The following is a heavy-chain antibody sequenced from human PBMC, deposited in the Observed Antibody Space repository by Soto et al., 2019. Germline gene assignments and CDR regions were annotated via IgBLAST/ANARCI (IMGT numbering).Heavy chain of an antibody. V-gene: IGHV3-23*01. CDR2: ISGSGGST. D-gene: IGHD3-10*01. CDR1: GFTFSSYA. Sequence: EVQLLESGGGLVQPGGSLRLSCAASGFTFSSYAMSWVRQAPGKGLEWVSAISGSGGSTCYADSVKGRFTISRDNSKNTLYLQMNSLRAEDTAVYYCAKHQGSYYNVFSPYYYYYGMDVWGQGTTVTVS. J-gene: IGHJ6*02. CDR3: AKHQGSYYNVFSPYYYYYGMDV.